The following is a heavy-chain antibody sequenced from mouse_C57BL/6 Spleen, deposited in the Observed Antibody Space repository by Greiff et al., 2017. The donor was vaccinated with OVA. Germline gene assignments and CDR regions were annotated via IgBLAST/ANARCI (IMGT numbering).Heavy chain of an antibody. V-gene: IGHV1-85*01. CDR3: AREGLREGAMDY. D-gene: IGHD2-4*01. CDR2: IYPGDGST. CDR1: GYTFTGYD. Sequence: VQLQQSGPELVKPGASVKLSCKASGYTFTGYDINWVKQRPGQGLEWIGWIYPGDGSTKYNEKFKGKATLTADTSSSTAYMELHSLTSEDSAVCVCAREGLREGAMDYWGQGTSVTVSS. J-gene: IGHJ4*01.